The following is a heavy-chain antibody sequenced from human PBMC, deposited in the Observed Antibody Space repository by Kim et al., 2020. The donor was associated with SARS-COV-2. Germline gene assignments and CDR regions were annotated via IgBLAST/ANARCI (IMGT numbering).Heavy chain of an antibody. Sequence: YAQELQGRVTMTTDTSTSTAYMELRSLRSDDTAVYYCARDSAAGIGPFDYWGQGTLVTVSS. V-gene: IGHV1-18*01. J-gene: IGHJ4*02. D-gene: IGHD6-13*01. CDR3: ARDSAAGIGPFDY.